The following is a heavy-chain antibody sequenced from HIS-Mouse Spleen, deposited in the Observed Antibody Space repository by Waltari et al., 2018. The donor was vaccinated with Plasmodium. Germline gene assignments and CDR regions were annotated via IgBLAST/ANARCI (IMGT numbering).Heavy chain of an antibody. CDR3: ARLINWDHQIDY. D-gene: IGHD7-27*01. J-gene: IGHJ4*02. CDR1: GGSISSGGYY. V-gene: IGHV4-31*03. Sequence: QVQLQESGPGLVKPSQTLSLTCTVSGGSISSGGYYWSWIRQHPGKGLEWIGYIYYSGSTYYNPSLKSRVTISVDTSKNQFALKLSSVTAADTAVYYCARLINWDHQIDYWGQGTLVTVSS. CDR2: IYYSGST.